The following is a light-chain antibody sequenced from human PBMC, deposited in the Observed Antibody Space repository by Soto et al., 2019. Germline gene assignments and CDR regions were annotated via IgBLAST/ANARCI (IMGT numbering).Light chain of an antibody. CDR1: QSLLHSNGYNY. CDR3: MQALQTRT. J-gene: IGKJ1*01. V-gene: IGKV2-28*01. CDR2: LGS. Sequence: DIVMTQSPLSLPVTPGEPASISCRSSQSLLHSNGYNYLDWYLQKPGQSPQLLIYLGSYRASGVPDRLSGSGSGTDFTLKISRVEAEDVGLYYCMQALQTRTFGQGTKVDIK.